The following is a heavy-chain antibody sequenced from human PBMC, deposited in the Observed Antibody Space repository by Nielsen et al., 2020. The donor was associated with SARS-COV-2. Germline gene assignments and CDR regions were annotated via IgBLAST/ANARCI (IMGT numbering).Heavy chain of an antibody. Sequence: GESLKISCRASGFSFSGYAMSWVRQAPGKGLEWVSALSGRGGTHYADFVKGRFTTSTDTSRTTLYLQMNSLRAEDTAIYYCARSTPYGTTWYGALDSWGQGTLVSVSS. CDR3: ARSTPYGTTWYGALDS. CDR2: LSGRGGT. V-gene: IGHV3-23*01. CDR1: GFSFSGYA. D-gene: IGHD6-13*01. J-gene: IGHJ4*02.